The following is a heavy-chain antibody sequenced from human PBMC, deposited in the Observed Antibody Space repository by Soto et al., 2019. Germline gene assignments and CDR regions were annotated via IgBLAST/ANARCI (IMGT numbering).Heavy chain of an antibody. Sequence: GASVKVSCKASGYTFTSYGISWVRQAPGQGLEWMGWISAYNGNTNYAQKLQGRVTMTTDTSTNTAYMELRSLRSDDTAVYYCASVVDTAMVMDFDYWGQGTLVTVSS. V-gene: IGHV1-18*01. CDR2: ISAYNGNT. J-gene: IGHJ4*02. CDR1: GYTFTSYG. CDR3: ASVVDTAMVMDFDY. D-gene: IGHD5-18*01.